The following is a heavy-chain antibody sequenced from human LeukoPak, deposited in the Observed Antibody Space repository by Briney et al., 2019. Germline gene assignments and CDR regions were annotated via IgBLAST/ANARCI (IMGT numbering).Heavy chain of an antibody. Sequence: ASVKVSCKASGGTFSSYAISWVRQAPGQGLEWMGRIIPVLGIANYAQKFQGRVTITADKSTSTAYMELSSLRSEDTAVYYCAPVSYYYGSGSQAFDIWGQGTMVTVSS. V-gene: IGHV1-69*04. D-gene: IGHD3-10*01. J-gene: IGHJ3*02. CDR3: APVSYYYGSGSQAFDI. CDR1: GGTFSSYA. CDR2: IIPVLGIA.